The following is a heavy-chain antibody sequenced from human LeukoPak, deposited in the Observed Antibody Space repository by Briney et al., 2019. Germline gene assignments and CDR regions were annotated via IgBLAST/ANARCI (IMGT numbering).Heavy chain of an antibody. CDR3: ARVGRYGDYVSRDYYYYYMDV. CDR2: ISYDGSNK. J-gene: IGHJ6*03. V-gene: IGHV3-30*04. CDR1: GFTFSSYA. D-gene: IGHD4-17*01. Sequence: GGSLRLSCAASGFTFSSYAMHWVRQAPGKGLEWVAVISYDGSNKYYADSVKGRFTISRDNSRNTLYLQMNSLRPEDTAVYYCARVGRYGDYVSRDYYYYYMDVWGKGTTVTVSS.